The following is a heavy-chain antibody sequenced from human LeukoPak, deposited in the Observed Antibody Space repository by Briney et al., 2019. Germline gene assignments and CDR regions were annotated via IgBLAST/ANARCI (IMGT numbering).Heavy chain of an antibody. CDR3: ARSHTRWLQLGY. Sequence: SQTLSLTCAVSGGSISSGGYSWSWIRQPPGKGLEWIGYIYHSGSTYYNPSLKSRVTISVDRSKNQFSLKLSSVAAADTAVYYCARSHTRWLQLGYWGQGTLVTVSS. D-gene: IGHD5-12*01. CDR2: IYHSGST. J-gene: IGHJ4*02. V-gene: IGHV4-30-2*01. CDR1: GGSISSGGYS.